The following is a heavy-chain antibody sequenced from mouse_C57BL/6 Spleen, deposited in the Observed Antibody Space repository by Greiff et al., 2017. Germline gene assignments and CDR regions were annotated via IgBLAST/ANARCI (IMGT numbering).Heavy chain of an antibody. Sequence: ESGPGILQPSQTLSLTCSFSGFSLSTFGMGVGWIRQPSGKGLEWLAHIWWDDDKYYNPALKSRLTISKDTSKNQVFLKIANVDTADTATYYCARIYYYGSSLGWYFDVWGTGTTVTVSS. D-gene: IGHD1-1*01. CDR3: ARIYYYGSSLGWYFDV. V-gene: IGHV8-8*01. CDR2: IWWDDDK. CDR1: GFSLSTFGMG. J-gene: IGHJ1*03.